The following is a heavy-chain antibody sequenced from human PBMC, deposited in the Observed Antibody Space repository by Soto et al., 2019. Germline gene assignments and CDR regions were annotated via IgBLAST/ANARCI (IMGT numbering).Heavy chain of an antibody. CDR2: ISSSSSYI. CDR3: AREPEFELYCTNGVCYGMDV. V-gene: IGHV3-21*01. J-gene: IGHJ6*02. D-gene: IGHD2-8*01. Sequence: PGGSLRLSCAASGFTFSSYSMNWVRQAPGKGLEWVSSISSSSSYIYYADSVKGRFTISRDNAKNSLYLQMNSLRAEDTAVYYCAREPEFELYCTNGVCYGMDVWGQGTTVTVSS. CDR1: GFTFSSYS.